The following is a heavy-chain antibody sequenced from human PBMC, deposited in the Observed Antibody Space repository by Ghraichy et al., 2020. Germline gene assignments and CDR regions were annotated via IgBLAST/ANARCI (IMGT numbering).Heavy chain of an antibody. D-gene: IGHD1-7*01. CDR2: ITGSLSNI. V-gene: IGHV3-48*02. CDR3: ARVPRITGTTGESDY. CDR1: GFTFSSYN. Sequence: GGSLRLSCAASGFTFSSYNMIWVRQAPGKRLEWVSYITGSLSNIYYADSVKGRFTISRDNAKNSLYLQMNSLRDEDTAVYYCARVPRITGTTGESDYWGQGTLVTVSS. J-gene: IGHJ4*02.